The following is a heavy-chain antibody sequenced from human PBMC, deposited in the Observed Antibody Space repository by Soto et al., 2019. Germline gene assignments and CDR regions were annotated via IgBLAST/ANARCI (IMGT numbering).Heavy chain of an antibody. Sequence: PGGSLRLSCASSGFTFSSYAMSWVRQAPGKGLEWVSAISGSGGSTYYADSVKGRFTISRDNSKNTLYLQMNSLRAEDTAVYYCAKAGNYYYYYMDVWGKGTTVTVSS. CDR2: ISGSGGST. V-gene: IGHV3-23*01. CDR3: AKAGNYYYYYMDV. CDR1: GFTFSSYA. J-gene: IGHJ6*03.